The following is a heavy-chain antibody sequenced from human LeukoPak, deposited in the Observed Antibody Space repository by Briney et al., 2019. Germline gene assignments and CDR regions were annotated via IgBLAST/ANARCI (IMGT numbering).Heavy chain of an antibody. CDR2: ISWNSGSI. CDR1: GFTFDDYA. V-gene: IGHV3-9*01. D-gene: IGHD1-26*01. Sequence: PGGSLRLSCAASGFTFDDYAMHWVRQAPGKGLEWVSGISWNSGSIGYADSVKGRFTISRDNAKNSLYLQMNSLRAEDTALYYCAKDSGATRFFFSGYFDLWGRGALVTVSS. J-gene: IGHJ2*01. CDR3: AKDSGATRFFFSGYFDL.